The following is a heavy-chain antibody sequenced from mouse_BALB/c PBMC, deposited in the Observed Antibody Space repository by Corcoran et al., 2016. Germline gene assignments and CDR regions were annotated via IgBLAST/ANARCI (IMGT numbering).Heavy chain of an antibody. CDR3: ARGGDYYGSLCAY. V-gene: IGHV14-3*02. CDR2: IDPANGNT. D-gene: IGHD1-1*01. J-gene: IGHJ3*01. CDR1: GFNIKDTY. Sequence: EVQLQQSGAELVKPGASVKLSCTASGFNIKDTYMHWVKQRPEQGLEWIGRIDPANGNTKYDPKFQGKATISAYTPSNTAYLQLSSLTSEDTAVYYCARGGDYYGSLCAYWGQGTLVTVSA.